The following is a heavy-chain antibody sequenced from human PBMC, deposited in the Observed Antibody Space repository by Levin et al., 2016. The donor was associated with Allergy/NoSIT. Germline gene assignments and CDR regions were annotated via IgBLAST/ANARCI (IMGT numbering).Heavy chain of an antibody. CDR1: GGSVSSDGYY. CDR3: ASYTSISIQPRRCWDP. CDR2: IPYSGST. J-gene: IGHJ5*02. V-gene: IGHV4-39*02. D-gene: IGHD3-16*01. Sequence: SETLSLTCTVSGGSVSSDGYYWGWIRQPPGKGLEWIGNIPYSGSTDYNPSLKSRVTISVDTSKNHFSLELTSVTAADTAVYYCASYTSISIQPRRCWDPWGQGTLVTVSS.